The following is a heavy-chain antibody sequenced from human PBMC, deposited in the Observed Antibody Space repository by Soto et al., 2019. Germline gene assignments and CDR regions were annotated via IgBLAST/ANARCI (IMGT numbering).Heavy chain of an antibody. CDR1: GGSISSGTW. CDR2: INQSGST. CDR3: ARHCPPGYCLSY. V-gene: IGHV4-4*02. J-gene: IGHJ4*02. Sequence: QVQLQESGPGLVKPSGTLSLTCAVSGGSISSGTWWSWVRQPPGKGLEWIGEINQSGSTNYSPSLQSRVTISVDKSKNQVFLRLSSVTAADTAVYYCARHCPPGYCLSYWGQGTLVTVSS. D-gene: IGHD2-15*01.